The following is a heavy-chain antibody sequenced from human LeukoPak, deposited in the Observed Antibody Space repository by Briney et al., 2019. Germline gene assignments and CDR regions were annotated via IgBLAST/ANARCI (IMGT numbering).Heavy chain of an antibody. J-gene: IGHJ4*02. V-gene: IGHV3-23*01. Sequence: GGSLRLSCAASGFTFGSYVMSWVRQAPGQGLEWVSTLTGSGGNTYYADSVKGRFTISRDNSKNTLYLQMNSLRAEDTAVYYCAKSRVGYDYWGQGTLATVSS. CDR3: AKSRVGYDY. CDR1: GFTFGSYV. CDR2: LTGSGGNT. D-gene: IGHD1-26*01.